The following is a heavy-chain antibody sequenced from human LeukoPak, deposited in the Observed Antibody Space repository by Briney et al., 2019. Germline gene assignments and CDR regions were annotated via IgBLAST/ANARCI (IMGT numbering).Heavy chain of an antibody. CDR3: ARSSNYDFWRMDAFDI. J-gene: IGHJ3*02. D-gene: IGHD3-3*01. Sequence: GRSLRLSCAASGFTFSSYWMSWVRQAPGKGLEWVANIKQDGSEKYYVDSVKGRFTISRDNAKNSLYLQMNSLRAEDTAVYYCARSSNYDFWRMDAFDIWGQGTMVTVSS. V-gene: IGHV3-7*01. CDR2: IKQDGSEK. CDR1: GFTFSSYW.